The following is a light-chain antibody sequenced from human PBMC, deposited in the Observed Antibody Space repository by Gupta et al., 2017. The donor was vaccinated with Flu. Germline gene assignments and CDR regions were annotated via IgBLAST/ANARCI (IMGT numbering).Light chain of an antibody. J-gene: IGKJ3*01. Sequence: GERATINCKSSQSVLYSSNNKNYLAWYQQKPGQPPKLLIYWASTRESGVPDRFSGSRSGTDFTLIISSLQAEDVAVYYCQQYYSTLRGVTFGPGTKVDIK. CDR1: QSVLYSSNNKNY. V-gene: IGKV4-1*01. CDR2: WAS. CDR3: QQYYSTLRGVT.